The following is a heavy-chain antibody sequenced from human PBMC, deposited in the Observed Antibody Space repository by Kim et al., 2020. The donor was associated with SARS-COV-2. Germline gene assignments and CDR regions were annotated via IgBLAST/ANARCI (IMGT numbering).Heavy chain of an antibody. Sequence: GESLKISCKGSGYSFTSYWIGCVRQMPGKVLEWMGIIYPGDSDTRYSPSFQGQVTISADKSISTAYLQWSSLKASDTAMYYCARHGAGTTYYYYGMDVWGQGTTVTVSS. CDR1: GYSFTSYW. V-gene: IGHV5-51*01. D-gene: IGHD6-19*01. CDR2: IYPGDSDT. J-gene: IGHJ6*02. CDR3: ARHGAGTTYYYYGMDV.